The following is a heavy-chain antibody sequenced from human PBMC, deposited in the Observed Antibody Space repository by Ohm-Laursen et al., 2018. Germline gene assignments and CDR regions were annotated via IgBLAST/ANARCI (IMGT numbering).Heavy chain of an antibody. Sequence: SLRLSCAASGFSFSSSALSWVRQAPGKGLEWVSAISGSGDIIHYAASVKGRFTISRDNSKNTLYLRMNSLRADDTAVYYCAPHSSSSNYWGQGTLVTVSS. V-gene: IGHV3-23*01. D-gene: IGHD6-6*01. CDR1: GFSFSSSA. CDR2: ISGSGDII. J-gene: IGHJ4*02. CDR3: APHSSSSNY.